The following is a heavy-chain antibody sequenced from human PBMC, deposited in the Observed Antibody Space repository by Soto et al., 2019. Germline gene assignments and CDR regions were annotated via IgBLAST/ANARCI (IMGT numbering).Heavy chain of an antibody. V-gene: IGHV3-21*04. Sequence: PGGSLRLSCAACGFTLSIYAMTWARQAPGKGLEWVSSMSRNGDNTYYVESVKRRCTISRDNAKNSLYLKMDSLRVEDTAVYYCATYRTVDATRRIDCWGQGTLVTVS. J-gene: IGHJ4*02. CDR1: GFTLSIYA. D-gene: IGHD4-4*01. CDR2: MSRNGDNT. CDR3: ATYRTVDATRRIDC.